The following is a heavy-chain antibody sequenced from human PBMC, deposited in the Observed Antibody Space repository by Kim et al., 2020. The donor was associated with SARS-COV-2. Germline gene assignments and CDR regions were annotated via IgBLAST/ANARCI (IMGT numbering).Heavy chain of an antibody. CDR2: IYSGGST. Sequence: GGSLRLSCAASGFTVSSNYMSWVRQAPGKGLEWVSVIYSGGSTYYADSVKGRFTISRDNSKNTLYLQMNSLRAEDTAVYYCARVSSDSSGYSLDYWGQGTLVTVSS. D-gene: IGHD3-22*01. V-gene: IGHV3-53*01. CDR3: ARVSSDSSGYSLDY. CDR1: GFTVSSNY. J-gene: IGHJ4*02.